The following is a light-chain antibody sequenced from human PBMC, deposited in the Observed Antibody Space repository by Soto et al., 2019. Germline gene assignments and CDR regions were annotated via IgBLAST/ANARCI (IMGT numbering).Light chain of an antibody. CDR3: ATWDGGLTPQGV. CDR2: DNN. CDR1: TPNIGKYY. V-gene: IGLV1-51*01. Sequence: QSVLSQPPSVSAAPGQMVTISCSGSTPNIGKYYVSWYQQVPGTAPRLLIYDNNQRPSGIPDRFSGPKSGTSATLAITGLQTGDEADYYCATWDGGLTPQGVFGTGTKVTVL. J-gene: IGLJ1*01.